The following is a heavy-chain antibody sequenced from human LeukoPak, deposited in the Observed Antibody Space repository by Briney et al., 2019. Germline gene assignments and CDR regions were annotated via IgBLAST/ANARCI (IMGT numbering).Heavy chain of an antibody. CDR2: IYDSGFT. CDR3: ARTVIVRNNYYYYYGMDV. J-gene: IGHJ6*02. D-gene: IGHD2-21*02. V-gene: IGHV4-34*01. Sequence: SETLSLTCAASGGSFSGYYWSWIRQPPGKGLEWIGEIYDSGFTDYNPSLENRVTISVDPSKRQFSLRLGSVTAADTAVYYCARTVIVRNNYYYYYGMDVWGRGTTVTVSS. CDR1: GGSFSGYY.